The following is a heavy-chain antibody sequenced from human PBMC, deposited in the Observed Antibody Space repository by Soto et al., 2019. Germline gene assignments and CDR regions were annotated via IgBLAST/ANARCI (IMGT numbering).Heavy chain of an antibody. V-gene: IGHV1-69*13. CDR3: ARVERYYDFWSGYLPYGMDV. Sequence: SVKVSCKAPGGTFSSYAISWVRQAPGQGLEWMGGIIPIFGTANYAQKFQGRVTITADESTSTAYIELSSLRSEDTAVYYCARVERYYDFWSGYLPYGMDVWGQGTTVTVSS. D-gene: IGHD3-3*01. J-gene: IGHJ6*02. CDR1: GGTFSSYA. CDR2: IIPIFGTA.